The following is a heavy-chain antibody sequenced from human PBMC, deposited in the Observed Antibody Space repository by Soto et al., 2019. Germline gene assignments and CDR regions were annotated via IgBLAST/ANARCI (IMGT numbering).Heavy chain of an antibody. CDR3: AKRLASSLRFLEWSPNWFDP. D-gene: IGHD3-3*01. J-gene: IGHJ5*02. Sequence: QVPLVESGGGVVQPGRSLRLSCAASGFTFSSYGMHWVRQAPGKGLEWVAVISYDGSNKYYADSVKGRFTISRDNSKNTLYLQMNSLRAEDTAVYYCAKRLASSLRFLEWSPNWFDPWGQGTLVTVSS. V-gene: IGHV3-30*18. CDR2: ISYDGSNK. CDR1: GFTFSSYG.